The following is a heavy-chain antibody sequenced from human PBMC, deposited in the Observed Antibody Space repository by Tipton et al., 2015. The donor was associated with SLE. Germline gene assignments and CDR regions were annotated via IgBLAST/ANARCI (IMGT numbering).Heavy chain of an antibody. CDR1: GASISGYY. CDR2: INHGGST. Sequence: TLSLTCIVSGASISGYYWSWIRQPPGKGLEWIGEINHGGSTNYNPSLKSRVTISVDTSKNQFSLKLSSVTAADTAVYYCAGHPQLAYFDPWGPGTLVTVSS. CDR3: AGHPQLAYFDP. D-gene: IGHD3-9*01. J-gene: IGHJ4*02. V-gene: IGHV4-34*01.